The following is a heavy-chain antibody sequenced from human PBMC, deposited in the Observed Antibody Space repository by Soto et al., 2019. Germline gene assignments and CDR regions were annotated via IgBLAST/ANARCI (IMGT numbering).Heavy chain of an antibody. J-gene: IGHJ4*02. D-gene: IGHD1-26*01. Sequence: QVQLVQSGAEVKKPGASVKVSCKASGYTFTSYGISWVRQAPGQGLEWMGWISAYNGNTNYAQKLQGRVTMTTDTATSTAYMELRSLRSDDTAVYYCARTGSFPSYSGSFLVGGYWGQGTLVTVSS. V-gene: IGHV1-18*01. CDR1: GYTFTSYG. CDR2: ISAYNGNT. CDR3: ARTGSFPSYSGSFLVGGY.